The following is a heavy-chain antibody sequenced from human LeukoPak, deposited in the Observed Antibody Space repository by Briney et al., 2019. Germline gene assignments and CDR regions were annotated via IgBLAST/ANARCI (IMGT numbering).Heavy chain of an antibody. CDR2: IYYSGST. D-gene: IGHD4-11*01. CDR1: GGSISSYH. Sequence: PSETLSLTCTVSGGSISSYHWSWIRQPPGKGLEWIGYIYYSGSTNYNPSLKSRVTISVDTSKNQFSLKLSSVTAADTAVYYCARDNYGPGYYYYMDVWGKGTTVTVSS. V-gene: IGHV4-59*01. J-gene: IGHJ6*03. CDR3: ARDNYGPGYYYYMDV.